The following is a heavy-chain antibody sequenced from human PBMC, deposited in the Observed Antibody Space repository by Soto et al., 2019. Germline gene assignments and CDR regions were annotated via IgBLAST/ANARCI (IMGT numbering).Heavy chain of an antibody. D-gene: IGHD1-26*01. CDR2: ISTRSTYI. J-gene: IGHJ5*02. Sequence: GGSLRLSCAASGFSFSDYAMNWVRQAPGKGPEWVSSISTRSTYIYYADSVKGRFTISRDNARNSLFLQMNSLRVEDTAIYYCARDGKGAMSWFDPWGQGTPVTVSS. CDR3: ARDGKGAMSWFDP. CDR1: GFSFSDYA. V-gene: IGHV3-21*01.